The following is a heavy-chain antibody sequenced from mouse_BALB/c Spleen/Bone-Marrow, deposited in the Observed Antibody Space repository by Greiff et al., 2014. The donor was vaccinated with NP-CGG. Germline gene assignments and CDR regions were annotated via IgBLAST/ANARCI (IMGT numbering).Heavy chain of an antibody. CDR1: GFNIKDTY. V-gene: IGHV14-3*02. CDR3: ARLTRTFAS. D-gene: IGHD2-13*01. J-gene: IGHJ2*01. Sequence: EVQLQQSGAELVKPGASVKLSCTASGFNIKDTYIHWVKQRPEQGLEWIGRIDPANEHTKYDPNFQGKATITADTSSNTAYLQLSSLTSEDSAVYYCARLTRTFASWGQGSMLTVSS. CDR2: IDPANEHT.